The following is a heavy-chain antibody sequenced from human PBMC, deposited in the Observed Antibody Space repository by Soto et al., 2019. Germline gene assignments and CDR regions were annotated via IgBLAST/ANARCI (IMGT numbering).Heavy chain of an antibody. D-gene: IGHD3-22*01. CDR3: ARTYDGSGPNSGGYGFDI. CDR2: IFYSGST. CDR1: GGSISSSSYY. Sequence: SETLSLTCTVSGGSISSSSYYWGWIRQPPGKGLEWIGSIFYSGSTYYNPSLKSRVTISVDTSKNQFSLKLNSVTAADTAVYYCARTYDGSGPNSGGYGFDIWGQGTMVTVSS. J-gene: IGHJ3*02. V-gene: IGHV4-39*07.